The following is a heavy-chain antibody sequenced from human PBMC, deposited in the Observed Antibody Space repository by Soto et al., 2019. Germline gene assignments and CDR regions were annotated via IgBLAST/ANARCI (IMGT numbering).Heavy chain of an antibody. CDR1: GYTLTELS. CDR2: FDPEDGET. V-gene: IGHV1-24*01. CDR3: ATLSIQKKRVYYFDY. J-gene: IGHJ4*02. Sequence: ASVKVSCKVSGYTLTELSVHWVRQAPGKGLEWMGGFDPEDGETIYAQKFQGRVTMTEDTSTDTAYMELSSLRSEDTAVYYCATLSIQKKRVYYFDYWGQGTLVTVSS.